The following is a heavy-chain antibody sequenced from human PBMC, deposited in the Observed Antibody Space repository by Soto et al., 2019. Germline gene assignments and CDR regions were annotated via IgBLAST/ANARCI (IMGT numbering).Heavy chain of an antibody. CDR2: INHSGST. D-gene: IGHD6-19*01. CDR3: ARGWLAVAGTGGFDP. J-gene: IGHJ5*02. Sequence: SETLSLTCAVYGGSCSGYYWSWIRQPPGKGLEWIGEINHSGSTNYNPSLKSRVTISVDTSKNQFSLKLSSVTAADTAVYYCARGWLAVAGTGGFDPWGQGTLVTVSS. CDR1: GGSCSGYY. V-gene: IGHV4-34*01.